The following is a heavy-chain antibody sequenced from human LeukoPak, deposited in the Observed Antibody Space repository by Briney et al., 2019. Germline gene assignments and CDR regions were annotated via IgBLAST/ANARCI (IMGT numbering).Heavy chain of an antibody. Sequence: GGSLRLSCAASGFTFSNAWMSWVRQAPGKELEWVGRIKSKTDGGTTDYAAPVKGRFTISRDDSKNTLYLQMNSLKTEDTAVYYCTTEVLRYFDWLDHYYYGMDVWGQRTTVTVSS. V-gene: IGHV3-15*01. CDR2: IKSKTDGGTT. J-gene: IGHJ6*02. CDR1: GFTFSNAW. CDR3: TTEVLRYFDWLDHYYYGMDV. D-gene: IGHD3-9*01.